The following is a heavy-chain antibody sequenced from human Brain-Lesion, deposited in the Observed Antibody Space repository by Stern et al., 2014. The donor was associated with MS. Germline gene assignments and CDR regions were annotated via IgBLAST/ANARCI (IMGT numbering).Heavy chain of an antibody. CDR1: GASISTYY. J-gene: IGHJ6*02. Sequence: DQLVESGPGLVKPSETLSLTCTVSGASISTYYWSWIRQPPGKGLEWLGYVSYSGNTNYNPSLKSRVTISLDTAKSQFSLKLTSVTAADTAVYYCARGVGTNWQLFYYGMDVWGQGTTFTVSS. CDR2: VSYSGNT. V-gene: IGHV4-59*01. CDR3: ARGVGTNWQLFYYGMDV. D-gene: IGHD2-2*01.